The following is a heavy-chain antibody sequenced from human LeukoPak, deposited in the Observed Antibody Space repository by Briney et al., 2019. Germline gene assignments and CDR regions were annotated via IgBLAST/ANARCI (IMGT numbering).Heavy chain of an antibody. V-gene: IGHV1-2*02. Sequence: ASVKVSCKASGYTFTSYDINWVRQATGQGLEWMGWINPNSGGTNYAQKFQGRVTMTRDTSISTAYMELSRLRSDDTAVYYCARVDYYGCMDVWGQGTTVTVSS. CDR3: ARVDYYGCMDV. CDR1: GYTFTSYD. CDR2: INPNSGGT. J-gene: IGHJ6*02. D-gene: IGHD3-10*01.